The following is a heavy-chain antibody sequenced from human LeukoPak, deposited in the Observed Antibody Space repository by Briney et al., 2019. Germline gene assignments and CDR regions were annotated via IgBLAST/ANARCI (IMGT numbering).Heavy chain of an antibody. CDR3: ARGRGIAAAGPID. J-gene: IGHJ4*02. CDR2: MNPNSGNT. CDR1: GYTFTSYD. Sequence: ASVKVSCKASGYTFTSYDINCVRQATGQGLEWMAWMNPNSGNTGYAQKFQGRVTMTRNTSISTACMELSSLRSEDTAVYYCARGRGIAAAGPIDWGQGTLVTVSS. D-gene: IGHD6-13*01. V-gene: IGHV1-8*01.